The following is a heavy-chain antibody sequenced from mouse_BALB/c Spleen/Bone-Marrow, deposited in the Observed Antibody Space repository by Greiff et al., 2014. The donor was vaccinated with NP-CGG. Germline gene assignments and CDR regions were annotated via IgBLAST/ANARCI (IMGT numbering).Heavy chain of an antibody. V-gene: IGHV2-2*02. CDR1: GFSFTSYG. CDR3: ARNGDYAMDY. CDR2: IWRGGST. J-gene: IGHJ4*01. Sequence: QVQLQQPGPGLVQPSQSLSITCTVSGFSFTSYGVHWVRQSPGKGLEWLGVIWRGGSTDDYAAFLSRLSNRKDNSKNQVFIKMNSLQANDTAIYYCARNGDYAMDYWGQGTSVTVSS.